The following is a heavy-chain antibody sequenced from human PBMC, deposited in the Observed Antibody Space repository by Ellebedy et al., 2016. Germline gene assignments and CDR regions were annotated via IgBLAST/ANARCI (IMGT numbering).Heavy chain of an antibody. CDR2: IYYSGST. CDR3: ARVLRSPIVVVPAAIRAGYYYYMDV. J-gene: IGHJ6*03. CDR1: GGSISSYY. D-gene: IGHD2-2*01. Sequence: SETLSLXXTVSGGSISSYYWSWIRQPPGKGLEWIGYIYYSGSTNYNPSLKSRVTISVDTSKNQFSLKLSSVTAADTAVYYCARVLRSPIVVVPAAIRAGYYYYMDVWGKGTTVTVSS. V-gene: IGHV4-59*12.